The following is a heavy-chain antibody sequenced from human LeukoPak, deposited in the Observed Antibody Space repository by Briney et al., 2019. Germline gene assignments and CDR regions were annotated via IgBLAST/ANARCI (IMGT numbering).Heavy chain of an antibody. CDR1: GFTFSSYG. CDR2: IWYDGSNK. J-gene: IGHJ4*02. Sequence: GRSLRLSCAASGFTFSSYGMHWVRQAPGKGLEWVAVIWYDGSNKYYADSVKGRFTISRDNSKNTLYLQMNSLRAEDTAVYYCASHLGGHFDYWGQGTLVTVSS. D-gene: IGHD3-16*01. CDR3: ASHLGGHFDY. V-gene: IGHV3-33*01.